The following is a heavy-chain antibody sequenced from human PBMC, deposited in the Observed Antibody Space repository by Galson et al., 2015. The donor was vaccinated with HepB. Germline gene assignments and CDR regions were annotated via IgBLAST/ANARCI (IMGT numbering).Heavy chain of an antibody. CDR2: ISGSGGST. V-gene: IGHV3-23*01. CDR3: AKPRSNIVVVVAATYYYGMDV. D-gene: IGHD2-15*01. Sequence: SLRLSCAASGFTFSSYAMSWVRQAPGKGLEWVSAISGSGGSTYYADSVKGRFTISRDNSKNTLYLQMNSLRAEDTAVYYCAKPRSNIVVVVAATYYYGMDVWGQGTTVTVSS. J-gene: IGHJ6*02. CDR1: GFTFSSYA.